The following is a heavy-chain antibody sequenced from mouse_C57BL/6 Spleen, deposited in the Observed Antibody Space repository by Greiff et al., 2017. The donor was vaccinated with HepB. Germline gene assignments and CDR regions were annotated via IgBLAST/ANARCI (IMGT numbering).Heavy chain of an antibody. CDR3: AIDSSGYWFAY. J-gene: IGHJ3*01. Sequence: VQLQQSGAELAKPGASVKLSCKASGYTFTSYWMHWVKQRPVQGLEWIGYINPSSGYTKYNQKFKDKATLTADKSSSTAYMQLSSLTYEDSAVYYCAIDSSGYWFAYWGQGTLVTVSA. CDR1: GYTFTSYW. V-gene: IGHV1-7*01. CDR2: INPSSGYT. D-gene: IGHD3-2*02.